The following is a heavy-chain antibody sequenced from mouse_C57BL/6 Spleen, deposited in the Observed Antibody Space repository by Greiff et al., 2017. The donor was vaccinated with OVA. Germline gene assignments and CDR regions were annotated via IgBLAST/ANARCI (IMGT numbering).Heavy chain of an antibody. Sequence: VQLQQSGAELVRPGASVTLSCKASGYTFTDYEMHWVKQTPVHGLEWIGAIDPETGGTAYNQKFKGKAILTADKSSSTAYMELRSLTSEDSAVYYCTRRGGSLDYWGQGTTLTVSS. V-gene: IGHV1-15*01. CDR2: IDPETGGT. D-gene: IGHD1-1*02. CDR3: TRRGGSLDY. J-gene: IGHJ2*01. CDR1: GYTFTDYE.